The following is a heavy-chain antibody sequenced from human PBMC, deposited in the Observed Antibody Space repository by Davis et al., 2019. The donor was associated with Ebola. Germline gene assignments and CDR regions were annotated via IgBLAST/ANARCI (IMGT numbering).Heavy chain of an antibody. D-gene: IGHD2-21*02. CDR2: INPNSGGT. CDR1: GYTFTGYY. CDR3: ARAKTAGYYYYGMDV. V-gene: IGHV1-2*02. J-gene: IGHJ6*02. Sequence: ASVKVSCKASGYTFTGYYMHWVRQAPGQGLEWMGWINPNSGGTNYAQKFQGRVTMTRDTSISTAYMELSRLRSEDTAVYYCARAKTAGYYYYGMDVWGQGTTVTVSS.